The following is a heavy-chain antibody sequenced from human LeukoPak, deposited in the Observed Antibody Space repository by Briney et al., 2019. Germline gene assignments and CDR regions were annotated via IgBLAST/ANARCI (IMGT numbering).Heavy chain of an antibody. CDR3: ARRHLIPCSSTSCNFDY. D-gene: IGHD2-2*01. CDR2: INHSGST. V-gene: IGHV4-30-2*01. Sequence: PSETLSLTCAVSGGSISSGGYSWSWIRQPPGKGLEWIGYINHSGSTNYNPSLKSRVTISVDTSKNQFSLKLSSVTAADTAVYYCARRHLIPCSSTSCNFDYWGQGTLVTVSS. J-gene: IGHJ4*02. CDR1: GGSISSGGYS.